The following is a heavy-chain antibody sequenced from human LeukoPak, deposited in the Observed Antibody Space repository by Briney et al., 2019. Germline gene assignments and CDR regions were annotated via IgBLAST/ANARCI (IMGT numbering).Heavy chain of an antibody. CDR1: GFTFSSYA. J-gene: IGHJ4*02. CDR3: AKDRSDILTGLDY. D-gene: IGHD3-9*01. V-gene: IGHV3-23*01. Sequence: GGSLRLSCAASGFTFSSYAMHWVRQAPGKGLEWVSAISGSGGSTYYADSVKGRFTISRDNSKNTLYLQMNSLRAEDTAVYYCAKDRSDILTGLDYWGQGTLVTVSS. CDR2: ISGSGGST.